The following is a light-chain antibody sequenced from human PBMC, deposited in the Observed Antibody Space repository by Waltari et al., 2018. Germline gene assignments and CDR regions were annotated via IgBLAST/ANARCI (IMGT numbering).Light chain of an antibody. CDR3: QSFDIRLSGGVV. V-gene: IGLV1-40*01. CDR1: SPNIGAGQD. J-gene: IGLJ3*02. CDR2: GNN. Sequence: QSVLTQPPSMSGAPGQRVTISCTGSSPNIGAGQDAPWYQVFPGTAPNPLIYGNNNRPSGVPDRFSGSKSDTSASLAIGGLQAEDEADYYCQSFDIRLSGGVVFGGGTKVTVL.